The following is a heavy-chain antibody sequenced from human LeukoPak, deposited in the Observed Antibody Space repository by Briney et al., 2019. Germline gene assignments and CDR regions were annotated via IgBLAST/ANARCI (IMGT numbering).Heavy chain of an antibody. CDR1: GFTFSSDS. J-gene: IGHJ4*02. V-gene: IGHV3-23*01. CDR3: AKETSRIGGSMASFDY. D-gene: IGHD1-26*01. CDR2: ISGSGGST. Sequence: PGGSLRLSCAASGFTFSSDSIHWVRQAPGKGLEWVSGISGSGGSTNYADSVKGRFTISRDNSKNTLYLQMNSLRAEDTAVYYCAKETSRIGGSMASFDYWGQGTLVTVSS.